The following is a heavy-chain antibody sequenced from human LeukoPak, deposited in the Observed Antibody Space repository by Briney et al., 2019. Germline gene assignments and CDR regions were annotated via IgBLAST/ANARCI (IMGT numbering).Heavy chain of an antibody. J-gene: IGHJ4*02. V-gene: IGHV4-59*01. CDR1: GGSISSYY. D-gene: IGHD2-21*02. Sequence: SETLSLTCTVSGGSISSYYWSWIRQPPGKGLEWIGYIYYSGSTNYSPSLKSRVTISVDTSKNQFSLKLSSVTAADTAVYYCARYGDPNYYFDYWGQGTLVTVSS. CDR2: IYYSGST. CDR3: ARYGDPNYYFDY.